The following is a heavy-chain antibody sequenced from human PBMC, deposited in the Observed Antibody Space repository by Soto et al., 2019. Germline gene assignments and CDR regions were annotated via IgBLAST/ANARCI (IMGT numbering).Heavy chain of an antibody. V-gene: IGHV4-34*01. Sequence: SPTIRVTRAVLGGYCGGFYGRRISKPQGKGLEWIGEINHSGSTNYNPSLKSRVTISVDTSKNQFSLKLSSVTAADTAVYYCARGPDIAAAGKATDYWGHGTLVPVSS. CDR1: GGYCGGFY. D-gene: IGHD6-13*01. J-gene: IGHJ4*01. CDR3: ARGPDIAAAGKATDY. CDR2: INHSGST.